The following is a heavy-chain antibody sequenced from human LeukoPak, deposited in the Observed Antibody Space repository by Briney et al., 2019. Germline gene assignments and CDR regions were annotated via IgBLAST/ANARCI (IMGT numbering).Heavy chain of an antibody. V-gene: IGHV3-30*04. CDR3: ARTGSSGWTAFDI. CDR1: GFTFSSYA. D-gene: IGHD6-19*01. J-gene: IGHJ3*02. CDR2: ISYDGSNK. Sequence: PGRSLRLSCAASGFTFSSYAMHWVRQALGKGPEWVAVISYDGSNKYYADSVKGRFTISRDNSKNTLYLQMNSLRAEDTAVYYCARTGSSGWTAFDIWGQGTMVTVSS.